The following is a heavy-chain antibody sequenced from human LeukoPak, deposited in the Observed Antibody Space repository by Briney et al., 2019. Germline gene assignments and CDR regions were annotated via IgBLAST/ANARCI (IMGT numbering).Heavy chain of an antibody. CDR3: ARARYDILTGYYRGWFDP. CDR2: INPNSGGT. J-gene: IGHJ5*02. V-gene: IGHV1-2*02. Sequence: ASVKVSCKASGYTFTGYYMHWVRQAPGQGLEWMGWINPNSGGTNYAQKFQGRVTMTRDTSISTAYMELSSLRSEDTAVYYCARARYDILTGYYRGWFDPWGQGTLVTVSS. D-gene: IGHD3-9*01. CDR1: GYTFTGYY.